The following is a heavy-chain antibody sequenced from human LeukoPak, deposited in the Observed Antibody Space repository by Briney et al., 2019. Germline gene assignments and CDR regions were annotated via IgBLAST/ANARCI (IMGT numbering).Heavy chain of an antibody. CDR3: ARDQGSLTRSWDTGY. D-gene: IGHD1-26*01. CDR2: INPYSGDT. CDR1: GYTFTGYH. J-gene: IGHJ4*02. V-gene: IGHV1-2*06. Sequence: ASMKVSCKASGYTFTGYHIHWVRQAPGHGLEWMGRINPYSGDTNFAQKFQGRVTMTRDTSITTAYLDLSSLTPDDTAVYFCARDQGSLTRSWDTGYWGQGTQVTVSS.